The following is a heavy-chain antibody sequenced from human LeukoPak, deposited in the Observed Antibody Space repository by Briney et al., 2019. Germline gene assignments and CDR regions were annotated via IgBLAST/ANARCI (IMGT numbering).Heavy chain of an antibody. D-gene: IGHD6-13*01. CDR2: ITTSSSYI. Sequence: GGSLRLSCAASGFTFSTYWMTWVRQAPGKGLEWVSSITTSSSYIYYADSVKGRFTISRDNAKNSLYLQMNSLRAEDTAVYYCARGQSSSWDSAFDIWGQGTMVTVSS. J-gene: IGHJ3*02. V-gene: IGHV3-21*01. CDR3: ARGQSSSWDSAFDI. CDR1: GFTFSTYW.